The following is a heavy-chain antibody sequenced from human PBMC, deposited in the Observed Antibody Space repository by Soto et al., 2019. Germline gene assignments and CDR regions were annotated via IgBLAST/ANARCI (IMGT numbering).Heavy chain of an antibody. J-gene: IGHJ6*02. D-gene: IGHD3-10*01. CDR3: ARGVGFGYYYYHMDL. Sequence: SETLSLTCTVSGDSVTSVSDYWSWIRQPPGKGLEWIGYIYYSGSADYNPSLGSRVTISIDTSKNQFSLKLASVTAADTAVYYCARGVGFGYYYYHMDLWGQGTTVTVSS. CDR2: IYYSGSA. V-gene: IGHV4-61*01. CDR1: GDSVTSVSDY.